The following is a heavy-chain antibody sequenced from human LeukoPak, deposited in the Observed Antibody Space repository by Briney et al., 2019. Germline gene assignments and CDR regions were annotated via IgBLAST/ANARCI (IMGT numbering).Heavy chain of an antibody. CDR1: GFTFSSYG. J-gene: IGHJ5*02. D-gene: IGHD3-10*01. Sequence: GGSLRLSCAASGFTFSSYGMHWVRQAPGKGLEWVAFIRYDGSSKYYADSVKGRFTISRDNSKNTLYLQMNSLRAEDTAVYYCAREVPMVRGGFDPWGQGTLVTVSS. V-gene: IGHV3-30*02. CDR3: AREVPMVRGGFDP. CDR2: IRYDGSSK.